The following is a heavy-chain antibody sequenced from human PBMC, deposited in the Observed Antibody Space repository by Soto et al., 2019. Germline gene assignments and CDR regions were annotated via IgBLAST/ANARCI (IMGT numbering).Heavy chain of an antibody. D-gene: IGHD3-22*01. V-gene: IGHV1-69*06. J-gene: IGHJ5*02. CDR3: GSSYRPINTSASFDP. CDR1: GGTFSSYA. CDR2: IIPIFGTA. Sequence: SVKVSCKASGGTFSSYAISWVRQAPGQGLEWMGGIIPIFGTANYAQKFQGRVTITADKSTSTAYMELSSLRSEDTAVDYCGSSYRPINTSASFDPWGQGTMVTVSS.